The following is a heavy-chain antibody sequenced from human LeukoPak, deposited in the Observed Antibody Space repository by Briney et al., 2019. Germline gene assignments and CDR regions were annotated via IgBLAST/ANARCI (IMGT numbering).Heavy chain of an antibody. D-gene: IGHD4-17*01. CDR2: INAYNGNT. CDR3: ARLLSDDYGDYAHFQ. J-gene: IGHJ4*02. V-gene: IGHV1-18*01. Sequence: GASVKVSCKASGYTFTSYGISWVRQAPGQGLEWMGWINAYNGNTNYAQKLQGRVTMTTDTYTSTAYMELRSLRSDDKAVYYCARLLSDDYGDYAHFQWGQGTLVTVSS. CDR1: GYTFTSYG.